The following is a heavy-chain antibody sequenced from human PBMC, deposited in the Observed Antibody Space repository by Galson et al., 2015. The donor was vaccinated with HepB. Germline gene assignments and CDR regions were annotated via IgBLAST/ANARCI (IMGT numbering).Heavy chain of an antibody. CDR1: DGSISDFF. D-gene: IGHD6-19*01. Sequence: ETLSLTCTVSDGSISDFFWTWIRQPPGKGLEWIGFFSYRGNTNYNPSLKSRVTVSVDTSKNQVSLKLRSVTAADTAVYYCARGQEQWLTSYYFDPWGQGILVTVSS. J-gene: IGHJ5*02. V-gene: IGHV4-59*01. CDR3: ARGQEQWLTSYYFDP. CDR2: FSYRGNT.